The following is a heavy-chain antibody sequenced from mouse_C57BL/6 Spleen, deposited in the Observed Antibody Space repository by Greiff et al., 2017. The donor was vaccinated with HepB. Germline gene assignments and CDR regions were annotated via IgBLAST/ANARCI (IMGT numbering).Heavy chain of an antibody. D-gene: IGHD3-2*02. CDR2: IDPSDSYT. Sequence: VKLQQPGAELVRPGTSVKLSCKASGYTFTSYWMHWVKQRPGQGLEWIGVIDPSDSYTNYNQKFKGKATLTVDTSSSTAYMQLSSLTSEDSAVYYCARPDSSGYSWFAYWGQGTLVTVSA. CDR3: ARPDSSGYSWFAY. CDR1: GYTFTSYW. V-gene: IGHV1-59*01. J-gene: IGHJ3*01.